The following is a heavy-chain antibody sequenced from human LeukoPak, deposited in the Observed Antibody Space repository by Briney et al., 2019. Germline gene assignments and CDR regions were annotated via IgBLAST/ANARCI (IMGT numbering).Heavy chain of an antibody. D-gene: IGHD3-10*01. J-gene: IGHJ4*02. Sequence: SETLSLTCTVSGGSISSYYWSWIRQPPGKGLEWIGYIYYSGSTNYNPSLKSRVTISVDTSKNQFSLKLSSVTAADTAVYYCARGPTGSGSYGFDYWGQGTLVTVSS. V-gene: IGHV4-59*01. CDR3: ARGPTGSGSYGFDY. CDR2: IYYSGST. CDR1: GGSISSYY.